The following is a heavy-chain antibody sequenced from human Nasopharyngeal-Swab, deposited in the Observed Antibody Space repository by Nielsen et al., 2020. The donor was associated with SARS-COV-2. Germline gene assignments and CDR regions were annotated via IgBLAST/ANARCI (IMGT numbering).Heavy chain of an antibody. CDR2: ISYDGSNK. J-gene: IGHJ5*02. V-gene: IGHV3-30*18. CDR3: AKDQSINWFDP. D-gene: IGHD2-21*01. Sequence: VRQAPGKVLEWVAVISYDGSNKYYADSVKGRFTISRDNSKNTLYLQMNSLRAEDTAVYYCAKDQSINWFDPWGQGTLVTVSS.